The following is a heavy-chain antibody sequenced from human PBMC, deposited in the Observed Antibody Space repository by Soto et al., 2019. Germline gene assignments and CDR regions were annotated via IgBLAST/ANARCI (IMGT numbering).Heavy chain of an antibody. Sequence: ASVKVSCKASGYTFTNYGVSWVRQAPGQGLEWMGWIGGYKGNTNYAQKFQGRVTITRDTSASTAYMELSSLRSEDTAVYYCARILMDYDFLTVYYMAYYFDYWGQGPLVTVSS. J-gene: IGHJ4*02. CDR2: IGGYKGNT. D-gene: IGHD3-9*01. CDR1: GYTFTNYG. CDR3: ARILMDYDFLTVYYMAYYFDY. V-gene: IGHV1-18*01.